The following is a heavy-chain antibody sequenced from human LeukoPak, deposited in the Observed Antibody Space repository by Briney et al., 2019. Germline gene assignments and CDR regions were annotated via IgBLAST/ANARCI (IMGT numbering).Heavy chain of an antibody. J-gene: IGHJ6*02. CDR2: INPNSGGT. V-gene: IGHV1-2*02. D-gene: IGHD6-13*01. Sequence: GASVKVSCKASGYTFTGYYMHWVRQAPGQGLEWMGWINPNSGGTNYAQKFQGRVTMTRDTSISTAYMELSRLRSEDTAVYYCARLRYSSSWYVTSPYYYYYGMDVWGQGTTVTVSS. CDR1: GYTFTGYY. CDR3: ARLRYSSSWYVTSPYYYYYGMDV.